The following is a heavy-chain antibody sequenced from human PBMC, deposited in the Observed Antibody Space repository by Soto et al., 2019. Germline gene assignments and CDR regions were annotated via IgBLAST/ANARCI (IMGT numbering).Heavy chain of an antibody. CDR2: ISNDGSDK. CDR1: GFTFNNYG. CDR3: AKDQGIAVSHVVD. J-gene: IGHJ3*01. Sequence: QVQLVESGGGVVQPGRSLRLSCAASGFTFNNYGMHWVRQAPGKGLEWVATISNDGSDKYYADSVKGRLTISRDNSKNTVYLQMNSLRADDTGLYYCAKDQGIAVSHVVDWGQGTMVTVSS. V-gene: IGHV3-30*18. D-gene: IGHD6-19*01.